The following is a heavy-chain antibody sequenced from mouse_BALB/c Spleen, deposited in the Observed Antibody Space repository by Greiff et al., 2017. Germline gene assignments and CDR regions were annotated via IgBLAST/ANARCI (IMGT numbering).Heavy chain of an antibody. CDR3: IGGKDWFAY. CDR2: IYPGNSDT. J-gene: IGHJ3*01. V-gene: IGHV1-5*01. CDR1: GYTFTSYW. D-gene: IGHD1-3*01. Sequence: EVQLQQSGTVLARPGASVKMSCKASGYTFTSYWMHWVKQRPGQGLEWIGAIYPGNSDTSYNQKFKGKAKLTAVTSTRTAYMVLSSLTNEDSAVYYCIGGKDWFAYWGQGTLVTVSA.